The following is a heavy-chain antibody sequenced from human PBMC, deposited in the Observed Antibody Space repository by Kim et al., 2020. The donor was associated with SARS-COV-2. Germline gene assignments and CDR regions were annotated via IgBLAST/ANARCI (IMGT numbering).Heavy chain of an antibody. V-gene: IGHV1-24*01. D-gene: IGHD5-12*01. CDR2: FDPEDGET. CDR3: ATDSGRGYSGYDPAGWFDP. J-gene: IGHJ5*02. CDR1: GYTLTELS. Sequence: ASVKVSCKVSGYTLTELSMHWVRQAPGKGLEWMGGFDPEDGETIYAQKFQGRVTMTEDTSTDTAYMELSSLRSEDTAVYYCATDSGRGYSGYDPAGWFDPWGQGTLVTVSS.